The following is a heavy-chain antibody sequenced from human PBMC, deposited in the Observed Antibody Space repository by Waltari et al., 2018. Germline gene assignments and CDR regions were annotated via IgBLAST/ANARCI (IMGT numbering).Heavy chain of an antibody. Sequence: EVQLLESGGGLVQPGASLRLSCAASGFTFSSYAMSWVRQAPGKGLEWVSAISGSGGSTYYADSVKCRFTISRDNSKNTLYLQMNSLRAEDTAVYYCAKQAYCGGDCYVYWYFDLWGRGTLVTVSS. CDR1: GFTFSSYA. V-gene: IGHV3-23*01. CDR2: ISGSGGST. CDR3: AKQAYCGGDCYVYWYFDL. D-gene: IGHD2-21*02. J-gene: IGHJ2*01.